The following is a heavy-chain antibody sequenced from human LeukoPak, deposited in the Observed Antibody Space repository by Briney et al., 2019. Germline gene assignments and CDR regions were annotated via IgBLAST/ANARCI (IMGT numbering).Heavy chain of an antibody. Sequence: PSQTLSLTCTVSGGSISSSSYYWGWIRQPPGKGLEWIGEINHSGSTNYNPSLKSRVTISVDTSKNQFSLKLSSVTAADTAVYYCARLQRLAAAGPRWGQGTLVTVSS. J-gene: IGHJ4*02. CDR2: INHSGST. CDR3: ARLQRLAAAGPR. V-gene: IGHV4-39*07. D-gene: IGHD6-13*01. CDR1: GGSISSSSYY.